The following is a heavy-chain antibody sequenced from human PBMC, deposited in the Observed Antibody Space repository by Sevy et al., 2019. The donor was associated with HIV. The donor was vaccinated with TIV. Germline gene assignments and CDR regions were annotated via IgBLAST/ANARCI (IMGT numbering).Heavy chain of an antibody. D-gene: IGHD5-12*01. J-gene: IGHJ4*02. V-gene: IGHV4-39*01. CDR3: ASSYDWNGFDY. CDR1: GGAISSYKYY. CDR2: IFYSGTT. Sequence: SETLSLTCTVSGGAISSYKYYWGWIRQPPGKGLEWFGSIFYSGTTYYNPSLKSRVTISAGTSKNQFSLRLSSVTAADTAVYYCASSYDWNGFDYWGQGTLVTVSS.